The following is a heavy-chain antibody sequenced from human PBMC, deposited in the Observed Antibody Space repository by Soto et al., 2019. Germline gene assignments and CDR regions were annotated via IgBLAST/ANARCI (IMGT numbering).Heavy chain of an antibody. CDR1: GGSISSGDYY. D-gene: IGHD5-18*01. CDR3: ARDSGDSYCCPSWFDP. CDR2: IYYSGTT. V-gene: IGHV4-30-4*01. Sequence: PSETLSLTCIVSGGSISSGDYYWSWIRQPPGKGLEWIGYIYYSGTTYYNPSLKSRVTISVDTSKNQFSLKLSSVTAADTAVYYCARDSGDSYCCPSWFDPWGQGTLVTVSS. J-gene: IGHJ5*02.